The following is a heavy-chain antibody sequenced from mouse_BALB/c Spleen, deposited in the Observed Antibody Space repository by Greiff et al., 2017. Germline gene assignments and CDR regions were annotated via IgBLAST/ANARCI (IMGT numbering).Heavy chain of an antibody. CDR2: ISYSGST. J-gene: IGHJ4*01. CDR1: GYSITSDYA. CDR3: ARYYPYAMDY. D-gene: IGHD1-1*01. V-gene: IGHV3-2*02. Sequence: EVQLQQSGPGLVKPSQSLSLTCTVTGYSITSDYAWNWIRQFPGNKLEWMGYISYSGSTSYNPSLKSRISITRDTSKNQFFLQLNSVTTEDTATYYCARYYPYAMDYWGQGTSVTVSS.